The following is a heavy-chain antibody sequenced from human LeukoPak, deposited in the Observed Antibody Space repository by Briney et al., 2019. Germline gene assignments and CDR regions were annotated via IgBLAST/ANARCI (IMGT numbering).Heavy chain of an antibody. CDR3: ARRWEWAAAEFDY. CDR2: LDTSGNT. J-gene: IGHJ4*02. Sequence: SETLSLTCTVSDDSLSRYYWSWVRQPAGKGLEWIGRLDTSGNTHYNPSLKSRVTISVDTSKNQFSLKLSSVTAADTAVYYCARRWEWAAAEFDYWGQGTLVTVSS. V-gene: IGHV4-4*07. CDR1: DDSLSRYY. D-gene: IGHD6-13*01.